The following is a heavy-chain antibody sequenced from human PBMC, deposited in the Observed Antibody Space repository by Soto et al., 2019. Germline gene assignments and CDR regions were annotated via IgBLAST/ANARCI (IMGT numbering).Heavy chain of an antibody. CDR2: IAPHRDGT. Sequence: AASVKVSCKASGYSFTDYYMHWIRQAPGQGLEWMGWIAPHRDGTEFAQKFQGRITLTGDTSTSTAYMELKGLTSADTAVYFCARGPYGDNAFDIWGQGTVVTVSS. CDR1: GYSFTDYY. D-gene: IGHD4-17*01. CDR3: ARGPYGDNAFDI. J-gene: IGHJ3*02. V-gene: IGHV1-2*02.